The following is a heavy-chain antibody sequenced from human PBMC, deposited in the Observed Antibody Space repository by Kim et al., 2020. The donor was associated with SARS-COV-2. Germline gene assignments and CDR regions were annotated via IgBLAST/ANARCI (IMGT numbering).Heavy chain of an antibody. D-gene: IGHD1-26*01. CDR2: ISWNSGSI. Sequence: GGSLRLSCAASGFTFDDYAMHWVRQAPGKGLEWVSGISWNSGSIGYADSVKGRFTISRDNAKNSLYLQMNSLRAEDTALYYCAKDTREEGYFDLWGRGTL. CDR1: GFTFDDYA. J-gene: IGHJ2*01. CDR3: AKDTREEGYFDL. V-gene: IGHV3-9*01.